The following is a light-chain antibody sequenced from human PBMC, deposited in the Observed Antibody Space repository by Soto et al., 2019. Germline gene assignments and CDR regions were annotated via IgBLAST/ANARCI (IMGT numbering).Light chain of an antibody. CDR3: HHYNTWWA. CDR1: QSVSTN. CDR2: GAS. J-gene: IGKJ1*01. V-gene: IGKV3-15*01. Sequence: EIVMTQSPATLSVSPGERATLSCRASQSVSTNLAWYQQKPGLAPRLLLYGASTRATGIPARFSGSGSGTEFSLTINSLQSEDVAVYYFHHYNTWWAFVQGTKVEI.